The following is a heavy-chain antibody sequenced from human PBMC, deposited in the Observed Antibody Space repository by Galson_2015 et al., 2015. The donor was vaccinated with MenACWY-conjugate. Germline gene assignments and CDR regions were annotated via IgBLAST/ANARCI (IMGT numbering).Heavy chain of an antibody. CDR1: GFTVSSSY. D-gene: IGHD5-18*01. CDR3: ARVPGYSYGYYDW. CDR2: IYSGGST. V-gene: IGHV3-53*01. Sequence: SLRLSCAASGFTVSSSYMSWVRQAPGKGLEWVSFIYSGGSTYYADSVRGRFTISRDNSRNTLYLQMNSLRAEDTAVYYCARVPGYSYGYYDWWGQGTLVTVSS. J-gene: IGHJ4*02.